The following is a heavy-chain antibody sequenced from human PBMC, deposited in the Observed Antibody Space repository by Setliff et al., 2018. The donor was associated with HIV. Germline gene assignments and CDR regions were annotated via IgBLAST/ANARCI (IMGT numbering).Heavy chain of an antibody. D-gene: IGHD2-8*01. CDR1: GYTFTNYA. CDR2: ISAYNGNT. Sequence: ASVKVSCKASGYTFTNYAINWVRQAPGQGLEWMGWISAYNGNTNYPQKFQGRVTMTTDTSTSTAYMERRSLRSDDTAVYYCARGYCTNAVCSDAFDIWGQGTMVTVSS. J-gene: IGHJ3*02. CDR3: ARGYCTNAVCSDAFDI. V-gene: IGHV1-18*01.